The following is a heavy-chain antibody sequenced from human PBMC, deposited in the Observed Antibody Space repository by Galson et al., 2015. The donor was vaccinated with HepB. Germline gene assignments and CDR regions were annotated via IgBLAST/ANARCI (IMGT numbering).Heavy chain of an antibody. J-gene: IGHJ4*02. Sequence: SLRLSCAASGFTFSDYYMNWIRQAPGKGLEWLSYISSSGYTIYYADSVEGRFTISRDNAKNSLYLQMDSLRAEDTAVYYCARAGGYNWNYFDYWGQGTLVTVSS. CDR3: ARAGGYNWNYFDY. CDR2: ISSSGYTI. V-gene: IGHV3-11*01. D-gene: IGHD1-20*01. CDR1: GFTFSDYY.